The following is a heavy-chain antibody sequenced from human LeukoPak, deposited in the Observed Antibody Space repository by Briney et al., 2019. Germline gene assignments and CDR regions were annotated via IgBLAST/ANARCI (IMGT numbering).Heavy chain of an antibody. D-gene: IGHD6-13*01. J-gene: IGHJ4*02. CDR1: GGSISSSSYY. CDR3: ASPSIAAAGPDY. V-gene: IGHV4-39*01. CDR2: IYYSGST. Sequence: SETLSLTCTVSGGSISSSSYYWGWLRQPPGQGLKWIGSIYYSGSTYYNPSLKSRVTISVDTSKNQFSLKLSSVTAADTAVYYCASPSIAAAGPDYWGQGTLVTVSS.